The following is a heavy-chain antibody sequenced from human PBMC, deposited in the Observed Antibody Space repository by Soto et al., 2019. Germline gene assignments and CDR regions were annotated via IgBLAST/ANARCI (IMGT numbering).Heavy chain of an antibody. CDR2: INHSGST. CDR1: GGSFRGYC. V-gene: IGHV4-34*01. D-gene: IGHD4-17*01. Sequence: LETLSLTCAVYGGSFRGYCWSWIRQPPGKGLKWIGEINHSGSTNYNPSLKSRVTISEDTSKNQFSLKLSSVTAADTAVYYCARYYYGDYAPLFWGQGTLVTVSS. CDR3: ARYYYGDYAPLF. J-gene: IGHJ4*02.